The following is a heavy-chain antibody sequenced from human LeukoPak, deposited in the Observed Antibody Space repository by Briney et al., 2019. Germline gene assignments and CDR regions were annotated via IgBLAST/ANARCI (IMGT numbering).Heavy chain of an antibody. CDR3: ARDYSRWHGDFDV. CDR1: GFSISNYG. CDR2: IRSDSSTK. J-gene: IGHJ3*01. V-gene: IGHV3-48*02. D-gene: IGHD6-13*01. Sequence: PGGSLRLSCAGSGFSISNYGMNWVRQAPGNGLEWLSYIRSDSSTKYYADSVEGRFTISRDNAQNSLYLQMNSLRDEDSGVYFCARDYSRWHGDFDVWGQGTMVTVSS.